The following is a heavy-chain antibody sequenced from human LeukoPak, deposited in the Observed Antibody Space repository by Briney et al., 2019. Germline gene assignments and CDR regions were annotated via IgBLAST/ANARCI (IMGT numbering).Heavy chain of an antibody. D-gene: IGHD3-3*02. V-gene: IGHV4-39*01. CDR1: GGSISSRSYY. CDR2: VYYSGST. J-gene: IGHJ4*02. CDR3: ARHLRSFPDY. Sequence: SETLSLTCTVSGGSISSRSYYWGWIRQPPGKGLEWVGSVYYSGSTYYNPSLRSRLTMSLDTSKKHLSLRLTSVSAADTAVYYCARHLRSFPDYWGQGTLVTVSS.